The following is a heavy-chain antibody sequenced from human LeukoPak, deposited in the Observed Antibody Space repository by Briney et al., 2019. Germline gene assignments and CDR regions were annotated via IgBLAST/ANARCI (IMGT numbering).Heavy chain of an antibody. J-gene: IGHJ4*02. CDR1: GFTFSSYV. CDR2: ISAGGGST. D-gene: IGHD3-10*01. V-gene: IGHV3-23*01. Sequence: PGGSLRLSCAASGFTFSSYVMSWVRQALGKGLEWVSTISAGGGSTYYADSVKGRFTISRDSSKNTLYLQMNSLRAEDTAVYYCAKGYGSGSLRYYFDYWGQGTLVTVSS. CDR3: AKGYGSGSLRYYFDY.